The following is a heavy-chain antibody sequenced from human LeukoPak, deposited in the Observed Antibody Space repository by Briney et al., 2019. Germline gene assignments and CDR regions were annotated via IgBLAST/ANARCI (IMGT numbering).Heavy chain of an antibody. CDR3: ARAPSEIGGYYPEYFRH. V-gene: IGHV3-74*01. D-gene: IGHD3-22*01. CDR2: IKSDGGT. Sequence: TGGSLRLSCAASEFTFSTYWMHWVRQAPGKGLVWVSRIKSDGGTNYADSVKGRFTISRDNAKKTVSLQMNSLRPEDTGVYYCARAPSEIGGYYPEYFRHWGQDTLVTVSS. J-gene: IGHJ1*01. CDR1: EFTFSTYW.